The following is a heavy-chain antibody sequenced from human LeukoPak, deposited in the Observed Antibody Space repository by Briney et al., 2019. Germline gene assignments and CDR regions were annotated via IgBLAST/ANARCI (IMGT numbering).Heavy chain of an antibody. J-gene: IGHJ5*02. D-gene: IGHD3-9*01. CDR2: INTNTGNP. V-gene: IGHV7-4-1*02. CDR1: GYTFTSYA. CDR3: ARALHFDWLPTLEENWFDP. Sequence: ASVKVSCKASGYTFTSYAMNWVRQAPGQGLEWMGWINTNTGNPTYAQGFTGRFVFSLDTSVSTAYLQISSLKAEDTAVYYCARALHFDWLPTLEENWFDPWGQGALVTVSS.